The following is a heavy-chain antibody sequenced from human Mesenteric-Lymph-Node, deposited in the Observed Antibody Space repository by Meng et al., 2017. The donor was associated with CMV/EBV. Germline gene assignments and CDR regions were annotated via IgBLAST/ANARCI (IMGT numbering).Heavy chain of an antibody. CDR1: CY. CDR3: VRVLKTYYYDSSGYSSPHYFDY. J-gene: IGHJ4*02. CDR2: IYYSGST. D-gene: IGHD3-22*01. V-gene: IGHV4-39*01. Sequence: CYWGWIRQPPGKGLEWIGNIYYSGSTYYNPSLKSRVTISVDTSKNQFSLKLSSVTAADTAVYYCVRVLKTYYYDSSGYSSPHYFDYWGQGTLVTVSS.